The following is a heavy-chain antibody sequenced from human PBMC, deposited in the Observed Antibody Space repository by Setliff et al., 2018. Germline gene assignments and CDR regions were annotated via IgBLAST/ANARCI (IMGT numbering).Heavy chain of an antibody. J-gene: IGHJ4*02. Sequence: PSETLSLTCTVSGGSISSHYRSWIRQPPGKGLEWIGSIYYSGSTNYNPSLKSRVTISVDTSKNQFSPKLSSVTAADTAVYYCASPVGAHRGYWGQGTLVTVSS. V-gene: IGHV4-59*11. CDR2: IYYSGST. CDR3: ASPVGAHRGY. CDR1: GGSISSHY. D-gene: IGHD1-26*01.